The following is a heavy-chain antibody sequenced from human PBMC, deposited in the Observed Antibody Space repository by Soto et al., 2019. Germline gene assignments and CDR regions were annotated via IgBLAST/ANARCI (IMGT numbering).Heavy chain of an antibody. J-gene: IGHJ4*02. V-gene: IGHV3-21*01. D-gene: IGHD2-15*01. CDR2: ISSSSSYI. CDR3: ARDEMVAATGSNY. CDR1: GFTFSSYS. Sequence: EVQLVESGGGLVKPGGSLRLSCAASGFTFSSYSMNWVRQAPGKGLEWVSSISSSSSYIYYADSVKGRFTISSDNAKNSLYLQMNSLRAEDTAVYYCARDEMVAATGSNYWGQGTLVTVSS.